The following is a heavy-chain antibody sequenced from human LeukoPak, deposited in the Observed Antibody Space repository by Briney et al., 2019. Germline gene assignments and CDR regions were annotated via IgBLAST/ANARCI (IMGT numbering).Heavy chain of an antibody. D-gene: IGHD4-17*01. Sequence: PGGSLRLSCAASGFTFSSYGMHWVRQAPGQRLEWMGWINAGNGNTKYSQEFQGRVTITRDTSASTAYMELSSLRSEDMAVYYCARTSYGDHRNFDYWGQGTLVTVSS. CDR3: ARTSYGDHRNFDY. CDR1: GFTFSSYG. V-gene: IGHV1-3*03. J-gene: IGHJ4*02. CDR2: INAGNGNT.